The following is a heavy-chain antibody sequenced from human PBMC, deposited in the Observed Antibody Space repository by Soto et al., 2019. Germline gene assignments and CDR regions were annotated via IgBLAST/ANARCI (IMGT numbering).Heavy chain of an antibody. CDR2: INPNSGGT. Sequence: ASVKVSCKASGYTFTGYYMHWVRQAPGQGLEWMGWINPNSGGTNYAQKFQGRVTMTRDTSISTAYMELSRLRSDDTAVYYCAKDLTTMVRGLLISPFDYWGQGTLVTVSS. CDR3: AKDLTTMVRGLLISPFDY. J-gene: IGHJ4*02. CDR1: GYTFTGYY. V-gene: IGHV1-2*02. D-gene: IGHD3-10*01.